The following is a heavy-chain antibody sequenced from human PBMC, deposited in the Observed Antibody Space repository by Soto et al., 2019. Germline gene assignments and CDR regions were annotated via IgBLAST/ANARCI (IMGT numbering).Heavy chain of an antibody. CDR3: ARTDYYGSGSYYNFDY. CDR1: GGSISSGGYY. V-gene: IGHV4-61*08. CDR2: IYYSGST. D-gene: IGHD3-10*01. J-gene: IGHJ4*02. Sequence: SETLSLTCTVSGGSISSGGYYWSWIRQHPGKGLEWIGNIYYSGSTNYNPSLKSRVTISVDTSKNQFSLKLSSVTAADTSVYYCARTDYYGSGSYYNFDYWGQGTLVTVSS.